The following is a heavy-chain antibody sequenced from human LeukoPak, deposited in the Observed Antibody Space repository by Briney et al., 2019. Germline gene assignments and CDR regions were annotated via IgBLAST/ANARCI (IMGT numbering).Heavy chain of an antibody. CDR1: GFTFSNYG. J-gene: IGHJ4*02. CDR3: AKDYSSSSYSFDF. D-gene: IGHD6-6*01. CDR2: ISGSAGST. V-gene: IGHV3-23*01. Sequence: GGSLRLSCAASGFTFSNYGMSWVRQAPGKGLEWVSAISGSAGSTCYADSVKGRFTISRDSSKSTLYLQMSTLRAEDTAVYYCAKDYSSSSYSFDFWGQGTLVTASS.